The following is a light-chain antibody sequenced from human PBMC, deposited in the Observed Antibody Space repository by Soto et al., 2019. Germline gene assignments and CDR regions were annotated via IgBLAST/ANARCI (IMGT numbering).Light chain of an antibody. J-gene: IGKJ1*01. CDR1: QNVNGW. CDR3: QHCGSSPWT. V-gene: IGKV1-5*01. Sequence: IQRTQTPSTLSASVEDRVTITCRASQNVNGWLAWYQQKPGKAHKLLIYGVSSRATGIPDRFSGGGSGTDFTLTISRLEPEDSAVYYCQHCGSSPWTFGEGTKVDI. CDR2: GVS.